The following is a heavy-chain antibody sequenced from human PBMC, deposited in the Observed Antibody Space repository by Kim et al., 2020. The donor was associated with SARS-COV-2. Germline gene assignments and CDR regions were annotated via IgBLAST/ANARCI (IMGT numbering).Heavy chain of an antibody. CDR1: GDSISSTIW. D-gene: IGHD6-13*01. J-gene: IGHJ4*01. CDR3: ARGELALGFDS. CDR2: IFNTGTS. Sequence: SETLSLTCAVSGDSISSTIWWNWVRQPPGKGLEWIGEIFNTGTSHQNPSLRSRVTMSVDKSKNQFSLTLSSVTAADTAIYYCARGELALGFDSWGHGTLVTFSS. V-gene: IGHV4-4*02.